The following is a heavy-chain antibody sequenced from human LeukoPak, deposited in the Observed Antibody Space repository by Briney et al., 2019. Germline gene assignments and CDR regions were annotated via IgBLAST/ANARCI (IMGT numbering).Heavy chain of an antibody. CDR3: AKGPLRGTAAAIDY. V-gene: IGHV3-30*18. J-gene: IGHJ4*02. D-gene: IGHD2-2*01. CDR2: ISYDGRNK. CDR1: GFTFNNYG. Sequence: GGSLRLSCAASGFTFNNYGMHWVRQAPGKGLEWVAVISYDGRNKHYPDSVKGRFTVSRDISTDTLWLQMDSLRTEDTAVYYCAKGPLRGTAAAIDYWGQGTLVTVSS.